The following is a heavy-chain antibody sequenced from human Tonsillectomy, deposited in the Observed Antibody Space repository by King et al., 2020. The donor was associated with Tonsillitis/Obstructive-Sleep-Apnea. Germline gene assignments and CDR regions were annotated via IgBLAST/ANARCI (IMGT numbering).Heavy chain of an antibody. CDR3: AKSFGTTMIQGEPFRSNYYYYYMDV. J-gene: IGHJ6*03. D-gene: IGHD3-10*01. CDR1: GFTFSSYA. Sequence: VQLVESGGGLVQPGGSLRLSCAASGFTFSSYAMSWVRQAPGKGLEWVSAISGSGGSTYYADSVKGRFTISRDNPKTTLYLQMKSLRAEDTSVYYCAKSFGTTMIQGEPFRSNYYYYYMDVWGKGTPVTVSS. V-gene: IGHV3-23*04. CDR2: ISGSGGST.